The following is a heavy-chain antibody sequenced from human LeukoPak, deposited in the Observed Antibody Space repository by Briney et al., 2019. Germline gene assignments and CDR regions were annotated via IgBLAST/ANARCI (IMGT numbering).Heavy chain of an antibody. Sequence: SETLSLTCTVSGGSISSYYWSWIRQPPGKGLEWIGYIYYSGSTNCNPSLKSRVTISVDTSKNQFSLKLSSVTAADTAVYYCARESLNYYDSSGGFDYWGQGTLVTVSS. CDR3: ARESLNYYDSSGGFDY. CDR1: GGSISSYY. CDR2: IYYSGST. J-gene: IGHJ4*02. D-gene: IGHD3-22*01. V-gene: IGHV4-59*01.